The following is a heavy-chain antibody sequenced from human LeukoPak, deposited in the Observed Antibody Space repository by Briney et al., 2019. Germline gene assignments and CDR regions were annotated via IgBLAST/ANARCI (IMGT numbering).Heavy chain of an antibody. Sequence: GESLRLSCTASGFTFTNYAMSWVRQAPGKGLEWVSGISGGGGSTYYADSVKGRFTISKDNSKNTLYLQMNSLRAEDTAVYYCAKGGKWDVTPFDYWGQGTLVTVSS. CDR1: GFTFTNYA. J-gene: IGHJ4*02. CDR2: ISGGGGST. D-gene: IGHD1-26*01. V-gene: IGHV3-23*01. CDR3: AKGGKWDVTPFDY.